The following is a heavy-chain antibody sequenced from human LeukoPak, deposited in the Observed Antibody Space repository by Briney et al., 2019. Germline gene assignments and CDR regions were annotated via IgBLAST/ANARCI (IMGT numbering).Heavy chain of an antibody. CDR1: GYTFTTYG. V-gene: IGHV1-18*01. Sequence: VSVKVSCKASGYTFTTYGISWVRQAPGQGPDWMGWISGNNGNTHYAQKFQGRVTMTTDTSTTTVYMELGNLRSDDTAVYYCARAGGSGWYSGAYFDYWGQGTLVTVSS. CDR2: ISGNNGNT. CDR3: ARAGGSGWYSGAYFDY. J-gene: IGHJ4*02. D-gene: IGHD6-19*01.